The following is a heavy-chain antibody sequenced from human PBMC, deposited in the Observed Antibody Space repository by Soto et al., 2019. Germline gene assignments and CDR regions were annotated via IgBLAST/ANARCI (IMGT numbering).Heavy chain of an antibody. Sequence: SETLSLTCSVSGASITNNYWSWIRQPPGKPLEWLGYMSFDGGSDYRPSLKSRVTISMDTSKNQFSLRMTSVTAADTAIYYCARHPGYYDILTGYTTYYFDYWGQGTLVTVSS. D-gene: IGHD3-9*01. V-gene: IGHV4-59*08. J-gene: IGHJ4*02. CDR2: MSFDGGS. CDR3: ARHPGYYDILTGYTTYYFDY. CDR1: GASITNNY.